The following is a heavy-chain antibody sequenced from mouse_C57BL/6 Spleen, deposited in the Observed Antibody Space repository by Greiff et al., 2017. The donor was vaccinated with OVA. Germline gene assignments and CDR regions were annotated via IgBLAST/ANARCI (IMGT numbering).Heavy chain of an antibody. CDR2: IDPSDSYT. D-gene: IGHD2-5*01. Sequence: QVQLQQSGAELVKPGASVKLSCKASGYTFTSYWMQWVKQRPGQGLEWIGEIDPSDSYTNYNQKFKGKATLTVDTSSSTAYMQLSSLTSEDSAVYYCARWDYSNYGHYWGQGTTLTVSS. J-gene: IGHJ2*01. CDR3: ARWDYSNYGHY. V-gene: IGHV1-50*01. CDR1: GYTFTSYW.